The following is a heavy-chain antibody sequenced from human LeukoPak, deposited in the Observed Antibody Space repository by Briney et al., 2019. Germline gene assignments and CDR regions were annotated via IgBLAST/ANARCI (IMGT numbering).Heavy chain of an antibody. D-gene: IGHD5-12*01. J-gene: IGHJ4*02. V-gene: IGHV3-15*01. CDR1: GFTFSNAW. CDR3: TGSGYSGYDFEDY. Sequence: GGSLRLSCAASGFTFSNAWMSWVRQAPGKGLEWVGRIKSKTDGGTTDYAAPVKGRFTVSRDDSKNTLYLQMNSLKTEDTAVYYCTGSGYSGYDFEDYWGQGTLVTVSS. CDR2: IKSKTDGGTT.